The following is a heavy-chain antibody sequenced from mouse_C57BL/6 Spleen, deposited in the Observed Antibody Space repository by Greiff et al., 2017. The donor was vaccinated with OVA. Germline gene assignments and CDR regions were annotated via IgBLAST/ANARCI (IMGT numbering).Heavy chain of an antibody. V-gene: IGHV1-61*01. Sequence: QVQLQQPGAELVRPGSSVKLSCKASGYTFTSYWMDWVKQRPGQGLEWIGNIYPSDSETHYNQKFKDKATLTVDKSSSTAYMQLSSLTSEDSAVYYCAPHYYGSSHWYFDVWGTGTTVTVSS. D-gene: IGHD1-1*01. CDR3: APHYYGSSHWYFDV. CDR2: IYPSDSET. CDR1: GYTFTSYW. J-gene: IGHJ1*03.